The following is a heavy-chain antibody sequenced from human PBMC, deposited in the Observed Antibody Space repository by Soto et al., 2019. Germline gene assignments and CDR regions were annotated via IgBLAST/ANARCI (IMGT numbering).Heavy chain of an antibody. Sequence: ISVVAVSIKKTAWNCVRQSPPRGREGLGRTYYRSKWYNDYAVSVKSRTTINPDTSKNQFSLQLNSVTPEDTAVYYCARGSPRHFDYWRQGPLVTFSS. CDR3: ARGSPRHFDY. J-gene: IGHJ4*02. D-gene: IGHD1-26*01. V-gene: IGHV6-1*01. CDR1: VVAVSIKKTA. CDR2: TYYRSKWYN.